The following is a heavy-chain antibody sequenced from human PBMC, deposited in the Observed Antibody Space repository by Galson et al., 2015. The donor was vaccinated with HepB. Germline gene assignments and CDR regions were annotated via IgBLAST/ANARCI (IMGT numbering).Heavy chain of an antibody. CDR2: VNPNSGGS. CDR1: GYTFTGYY. Sequence: SVKVSCKASGYTFTGYYIHWVRQAPGRGLEWMGRVNPNSGGSNYAQKFQGRVTMTRDRSIKTAYMELSRLRSDDTAVYFCARGVGSTIEVVITGEAFDIWGQGTAVIVSS. CDR3: ARGVGSTIEVVITGEAFDI. D-gene: IGHD3-22*01. J-gene: IGHJ3*02. V-gene: IGHV1-2*06.